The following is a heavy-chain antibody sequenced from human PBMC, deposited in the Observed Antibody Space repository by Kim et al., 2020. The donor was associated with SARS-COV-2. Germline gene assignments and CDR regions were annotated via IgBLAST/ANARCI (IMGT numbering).Heavy chain of an antibody. CDR3: ARDDIVGSTRGMDV. J-gene: IGHJ6*02. D-gene: IGHD1-26*01. Sequence: AQKLQGRVTMTTDTSTSTAYMELRSLRSDDTAVYYCARDDIVGSTRGMDVWGQGTTVTVSS. V-gene: IGHV1-18*01.